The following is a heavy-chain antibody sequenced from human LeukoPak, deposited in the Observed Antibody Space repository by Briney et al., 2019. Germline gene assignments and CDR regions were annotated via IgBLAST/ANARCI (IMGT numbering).Heavy chain of an antibody. CDR2: FDPEDGET. Sequence: ASVKVSCKVSGYTLTELSMHWVRQAPGKGLEWMGGFDPEDGETIYAQKFQGRVTMTEDTSTDTAYMELSSLRSEDTAVYYCASSVVAARGWVYWGQGTLVTVSS. CDR3: ASSVVAARGWVY. CDR1: GYTLTELS. V-gene: IGHV1-24*01. J-gene: IGHJ4*02. D-gene: IGHD2-15*01.